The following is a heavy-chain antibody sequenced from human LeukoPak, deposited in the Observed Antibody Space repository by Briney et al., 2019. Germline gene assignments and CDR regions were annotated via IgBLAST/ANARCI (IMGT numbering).Heavy chain of an antibody. CDR1: GYTFTGYY. CDR3: ARVRSAAGTGYFDF. D-gene: IGHD6-13*01. V-gene: IGHV1-2*02. Sequence: GASVKVSCKASGYTFTGYYMHWVRQAPGQGLEWMGWINPNSGGTNYAQKFQGRVTMTRDTSISTAYMELSRLRSDDTAVYYCARVRSAAGTGYFDFWGQGTLVTVSS. J-gene: IGHJ4*02. CDR2: INPNSGGT.